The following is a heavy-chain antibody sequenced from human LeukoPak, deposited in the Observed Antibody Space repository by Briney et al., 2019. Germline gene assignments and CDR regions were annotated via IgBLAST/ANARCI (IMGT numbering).Heavy chain of an antibody. Sequence: GGSLRLSCAASGFTVSSNYMSWVRQAPGKGLEWVAISYSGNTTYCADSVRGRFTISRDKSKNRLHPQMNSLRAEDTAVYYCATYSSGRRGYYFDSWGQGTLVTVSS. J-gene: IGHJ4*02. CDR1: GFTVSSNY. V-gene: IGHV3-66*01. D-gene: IGHD6-19*01. CDR2: SYSGNTT. CDR3: ATYSSGRRGYYFDS.